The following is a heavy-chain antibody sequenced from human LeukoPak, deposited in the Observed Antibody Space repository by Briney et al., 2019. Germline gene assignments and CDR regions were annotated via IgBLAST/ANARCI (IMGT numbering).Heavy chain of an antibody. CDR3: AGAPYGDHEIGY. J-gene: IGHJ4*02. CDR2: IWYDGSNK. CDR1: GFTFSSYG. D-gene: IGHD4-17*01. Sequence: GRSLRLSCAASGFTFSSYGMHWVRQAPGKGLEWVAVIWYDGSNKYYADSVKGRFTISRDNSKNTLYLQMNSLRAEDTAVYYCAGAPYGDHEIGYWGQGTLVTVSS. V-gene: IGHV3-33*01.